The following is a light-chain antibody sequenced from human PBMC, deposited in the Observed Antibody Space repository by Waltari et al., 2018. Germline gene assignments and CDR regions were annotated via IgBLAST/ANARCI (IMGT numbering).Light chain of an antibody. CDR3: CSYAGSSTLV. J-gene: IGLJ2*01. CDR2: DGS. CDR1: SSDVGGSNI. V-gene: IGLV2-23*01. Sequence: QSALTQPASVSGSPGQAITITCTGTSSDVGGSNIVSWYQNQPVKAPNLMIYDGSKPPSGFSNRFSGSKSGNTSSLTISVLQAEDEADYYCCSYAGSSTLVFGGGTKLTVL.